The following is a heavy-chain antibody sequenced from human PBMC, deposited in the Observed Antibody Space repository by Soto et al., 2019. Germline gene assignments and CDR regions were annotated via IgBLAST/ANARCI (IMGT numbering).Heavy chain of an antibody. CDR2: ISTSGTDT. D-gene: IGHD5-18*01. V-gene: IGHV3-23*01. J-gene: IGHJ4*02. Sequence: EVQLLESGGALVQPGGSLRLSCAASGSTLSSYVMGWVRQAPGKGLEWVSVISTSGTDTYYADSVKGRFIISRDNSKNTLYLQMNSLGAEDTAVYYCAKQHGYADYWGQGTLVTVSS. CDR3: AKQHGYADY. CDR1: GSTLSSYV.